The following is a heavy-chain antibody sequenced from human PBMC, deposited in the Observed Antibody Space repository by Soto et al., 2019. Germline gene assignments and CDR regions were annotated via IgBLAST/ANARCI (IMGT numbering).Heavy chain of an antibody. V-gene: IGHV4-59*08. D-gene: IGHD3-10*01. Sequence: SETLSLTCTVSGGSISSYYWSWIRQPPGKGLEWIGYIYYSGSTNYNPSLKSRVTISVDTSKNQFSLKLSSVTAADTAVYYCARLPGGGYYQAYYYYYYMDVWGKGTTVTVSS. CDR1: GGSISSYY. CDR2: IYYSGST. CDR3: ARLPGGGYYQAYYYYYYMDV. J-gene: IGHJ6*03.